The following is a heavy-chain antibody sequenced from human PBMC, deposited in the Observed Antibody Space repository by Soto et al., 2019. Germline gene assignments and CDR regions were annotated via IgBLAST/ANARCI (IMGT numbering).Heavy chain of an antibody. CDR1: GGSISSGGYY. D-gene: IGHD3-10*01. CDR3: ARENYYGSGSYSDPYNWFDP. CDR2: IYYSGST. J-gene: IGHJ5*02. V-gene: IGHV4-31*03. Sequence: SETLSLTCTVSGGSISSGGYYWSWIRQHPGKGLEWIGYIYYSGSTYYNPSLKSRVTISVDTSKNQFSLKLSSVTAADTAVYYCARENYYGSGSYSDPYNWFDPWGQGTLVTVSS.